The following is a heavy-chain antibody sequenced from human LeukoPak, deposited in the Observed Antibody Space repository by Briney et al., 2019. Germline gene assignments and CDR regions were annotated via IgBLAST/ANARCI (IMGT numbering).Heavy chain of an antibody. D-gene: IGHD3-22*01. CDR1: GFTFSTYS. Sequence: GGSLRLSCAASGFTFSTYSMYWVRQAPGKGLEWVSSISRSSTYIFYADSVKGRFTISRDDAKNSLYLQMNALRAEDTAVYYRARGSVGYPDYWGLGTLVTVSS. J-gene: IGHJ4*02. V-gene: IGHV3-21*01. CDR2: ISRSSTYI. CDR3: ARGSVGYPDY.